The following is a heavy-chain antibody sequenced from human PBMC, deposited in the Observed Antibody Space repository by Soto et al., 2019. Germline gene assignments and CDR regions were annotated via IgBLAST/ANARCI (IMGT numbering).Heavy chain of an antibody. CDR2: IYCSGSN. D-gene: IGHD6-6*01. V-gene: IGHV4-61*01. CDR1: GGSFSSCSYY. CDR3: ARGVRGSSFDFDY. Sequence: SETLSLTCTVSGGSFSSCSYYWSWIRQPPGKGLEWIGYIYCSGSNNYNPVIKSRGTISVDTSKNQYSLKLSSVTAADTAEYYGARGVRGSSFDFDYWGQGTLVTVSS. J-gene: IGHJ4*02.